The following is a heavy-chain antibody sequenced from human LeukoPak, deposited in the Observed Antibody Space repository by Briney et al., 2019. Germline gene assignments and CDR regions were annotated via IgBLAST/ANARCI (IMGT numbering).Heavy chain of an antibody. D-gene: IGHD3-3*01. CDR3: ARQNDFRPDY. CDR2: IYPGDSDT. CDR1: GYTFSSYW. V-gene: IGHV5-51*01. J-gene: IGHJ4*02. Sequence: GESLRISCKGSGYTFSSYWIGWVRQMPGKGLEWMGIIYPGDSDTRYSPSLQGQVTISVDTSIGTAYLQWSSLKASDTAIYYCARQNDFRPDYWGQGTLVTVSS.